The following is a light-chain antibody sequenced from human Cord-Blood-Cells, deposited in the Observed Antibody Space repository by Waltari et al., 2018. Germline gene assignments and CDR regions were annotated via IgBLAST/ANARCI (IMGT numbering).Light chain of an antibody. CDR2: DES. CDR3: QQYDNLPYS. V-gene: IGKV1-33*01. Sequence: DIQMTQSPSSLSASVGHRVTITCQASQDISNYLNWYQQKPGKAPKLLIYDESNLETGVPSRFSGSGSGTDFTFTISSLQPEDIATYYCQQYDNLPYSFGQGTKLEIK. CDR1: QDISNY. J-gene: IGKJ2*03.